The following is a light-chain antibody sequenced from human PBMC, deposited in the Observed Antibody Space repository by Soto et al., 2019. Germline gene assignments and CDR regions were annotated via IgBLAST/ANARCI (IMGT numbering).Light chain of an antibody. Sequence: QSVLTQPPSVSGAPGQRVTISCTGSSSNIGAGYDVHWYQQLPGTAPKLLFYGNSNRPSGVPDRFSGSKSGTSASLAITGLQAEDEVDYYCQSYDSSLSGWVFGGGTKLTVL. CDR1: SSNIGAGYD. V-gene: IGLV1-40*01. J-gene: IGLJ3*02. CDR3: QSYDSSLSGWV. CDR2: GNS.